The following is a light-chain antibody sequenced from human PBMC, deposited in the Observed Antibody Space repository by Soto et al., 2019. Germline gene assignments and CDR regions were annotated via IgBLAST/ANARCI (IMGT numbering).Light chain of an antibody. Sequence: QSALTQPASVSGSPGQSITLSCTGTSSDVGSYNLVSWYQRHPGKAPKLMIYEVSKRPSGVSDRCSGPKSGNTASLTISGLQPEYEADYYCCSYAVGGNVIFGGGTKLTVL. CDR1: SSDVGSYNL. CDR3: CSYAVGGNVI. V-gene: IGLV2-23*02. CDR2: EVS. J-gene: IGLJ2*01.